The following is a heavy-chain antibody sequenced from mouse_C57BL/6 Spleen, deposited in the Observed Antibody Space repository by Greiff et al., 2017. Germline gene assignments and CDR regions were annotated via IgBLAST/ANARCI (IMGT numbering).Heavy chain of an antibody. CDR3: ARDRTTVKAY. J-gene: IGHJ3*01. CDR2: ISDGGSYT. V-gene: IGHV5-4*01. CDR1: GFTFSSYA. Sequence: EVKLQESGGGLVKPGGSLKLSCAASGFTFSSYAMSWVRQTPGKRLEWVATISDGGSYTYYPDNVTGRFTISRDNAKNNLYLQLGHLRSEDTAMYYCARDRTTVKAYWGQGTLVTVSS. D-gene: IGHD1-1*01.